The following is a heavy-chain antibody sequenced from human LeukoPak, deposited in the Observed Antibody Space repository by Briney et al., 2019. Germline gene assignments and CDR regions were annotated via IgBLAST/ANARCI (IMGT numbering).Heavy chain of an antibody. CDR2: ISYDGNNK. Sequence: GGSLRLSCAASGFTFSTYSIHWVRQAPGKGLEWVAVISYDGNNKYYADSVKGRFTISRDNSKNTLYLQMNSLRAEDTALYYCAKDGSQESGTQAFDIWGQGTMVTVSS. V-gene: IGHV3-30-3*01. CDR3: AKDGSQESGTQAFDI. D-gene: IGHD1-1*01. CDR1: GFTFSTYS. J-gene: IGHJ3*02.